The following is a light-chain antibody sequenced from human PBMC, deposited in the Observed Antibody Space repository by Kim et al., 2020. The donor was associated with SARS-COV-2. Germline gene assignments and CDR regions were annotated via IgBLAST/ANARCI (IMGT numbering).Light chain of an antibody. CDR2: DAS. Sequence: AASVGDKVTITCRAGQVISSYLAWYQQKPGKAPQLLIYDASTLRSGVPSRFSGSGSGTEFTLTISTLQPEDFATYYCQQLNTYVTFGQGTRLEIK. CDR1: QVISSY. CDR3: QQLNTYVT. V-gene: IGKV1-9*01. J-gene: IGKJ5*01.